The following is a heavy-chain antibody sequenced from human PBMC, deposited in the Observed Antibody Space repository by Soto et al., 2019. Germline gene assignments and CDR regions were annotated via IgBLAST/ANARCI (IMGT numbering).Heavy chain of an antibody. CDR3: ARVRVTSGKRYFYY. D-gene: IGHD4-4*01. Sequence: SETLSLTCTASGGSLIAYYWNWMRQPPGKGLQLVWYTYYSGSSAYNPADKSRVTLSVDSSQNQFSLKLESVTPADTPVYYCARVRVTSGKRYFYYWGPGNLVTV. CDR1: GGSLIAYY. V-gene: IGHV4-59*01. J-gene: IGHJ4*02. CDR2: TYYSGSS.